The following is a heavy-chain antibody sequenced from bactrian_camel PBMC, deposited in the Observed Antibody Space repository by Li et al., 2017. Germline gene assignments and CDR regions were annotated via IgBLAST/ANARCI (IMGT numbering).Heavy chain of an antibody. CDR3: AASSSEKGLLFRLLAPIPDSY. D-gene: IGHD3*01. J-gene: IGHJ4*01. V-gene: IGHV3S53*01. CDR1: GYIRC. CDR2: INSIGGT. Sequence: HVQLVESGGGSVEAGGSLNLSCTYQGYIRCMAWFRQAPGKEREKVATINSIGGTTYVDSVKGRFTISIDNADNTLYLQMNDLMPEDTAMYYCAASSSEKGLLFRLLAPIPDSYWGQGTQVTVS.